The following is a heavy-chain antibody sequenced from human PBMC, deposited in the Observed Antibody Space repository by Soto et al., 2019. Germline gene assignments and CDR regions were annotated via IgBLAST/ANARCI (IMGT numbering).Heavy chain of an antibody. Sequence: SVKVSCKASGGTFSSYTISWVRQAPGQGLEWMGRIIPILGIANYAQKFQGRVTITADKSTSTAYMELSSLRSEDTAVYYCARLRIAGDCTNGVSCWGQGTLVTVSS. CDR1: GGTFSSYT. D-gene: IGHD2-8*01. CDR2: IIPILGIA. CDR3: ARLRIAGDCTNGVSC. J-gene: IGHJ4*02. V-gene: IGHV1-69*02.